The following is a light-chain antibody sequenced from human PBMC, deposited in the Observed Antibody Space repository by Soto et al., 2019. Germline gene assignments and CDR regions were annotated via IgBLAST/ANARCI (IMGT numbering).Light chain of an antibody. CDR3: QHYGTAAL. CDR1: QSVSDSY. V-gene: IGKV3-20*01. J-gene: IGKJ3*01. CDR2: AS. Sequence: EIVLTQSPGTLSLSPGERATLSCRASQSVSDSYLAWYQQKPGQAPRLLIYASSRATGIPDRFSSSGSGTDFTLTISPLEPEDFAVYQCQHYGTAALFGPGTKVDIK.